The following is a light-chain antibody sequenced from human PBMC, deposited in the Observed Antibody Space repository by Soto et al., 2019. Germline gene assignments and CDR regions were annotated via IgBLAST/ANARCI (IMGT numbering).Light chain of an antibody. J-gene: IGKJ1*01. CDR2: AAS. CDR3: QQSYTSWWT. V-gene: IGKV1-39*01. CDR1: QSISTH. Sequence: DIQMTQSPSSLSASVGDRVSITCPASQSISTHLSWYQQKPGKAPKLLIYAASSLQSWVPSRFTGSGSGTDFTLTISSLQPEDFATYYCQQSYTSWWTFGQGTKV.